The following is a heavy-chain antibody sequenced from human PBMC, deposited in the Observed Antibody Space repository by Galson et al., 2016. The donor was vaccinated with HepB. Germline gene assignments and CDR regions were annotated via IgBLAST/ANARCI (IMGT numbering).Heavy chain of an antibody. J-gene: IGHJ6*04. CDR3: ARGGGAIAASGYYGMDL. CDR2: VWYDGSKK. D-gene: IGHD2-15*01. Sequence: SLRLSCAASGFNISRHGVHWVRQPPGKGLQWLAFVWYDGSKKYFADSVRGRFTLSRDNSKSMAFLQMDDVRAEDTAVYFCARGGGAIAASGYYGMDLWGKGTAVSVSS. V-gene: IGHV3-33*01. CDR1: GFNISRHG.